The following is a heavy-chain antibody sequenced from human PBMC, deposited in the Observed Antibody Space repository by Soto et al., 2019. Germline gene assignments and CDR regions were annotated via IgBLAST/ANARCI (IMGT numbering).Heavy chain of an antibody. J-gene: IGHJ5*02. Sequence: SETLSLTCAVSGGSISSGGYSWSWIRQPPGKGLEWIGYIYHSGSTYYNPSLKSRVTISVDTSKNQFSLKLSSVTAADTAVYYCASPKIAFYNWFDPWGQGTLVTVSS. CDR1: GGSISSGGYS. D-gene: IGHD3-3*02. CDR2: IYHSGST. CDR3: ASPKIAFYNWFDP. V-gene: IGHV4-30-2*01.